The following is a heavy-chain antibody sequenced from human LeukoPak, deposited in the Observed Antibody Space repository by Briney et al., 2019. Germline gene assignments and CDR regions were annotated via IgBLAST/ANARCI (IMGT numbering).Heavy chain of an antibody. Sequence: GGSLRLSCAASAFPFIDYSMNWVRQAPGKGLEWISYIGIDSGNTKYADSVKGRFTISGDSAKNSLYLQMNSLRVEDTAVYYCARDHNYAFDNWGQGTLVTVSS. CDR2: IGIDSGNT. CDR3: ARDHNYAFDN. CDR1: AFPFIDYS. J-gene: IGHJ4*02. D-gene: IGHD1-1*01. V-gene: IGHV3-21*05.